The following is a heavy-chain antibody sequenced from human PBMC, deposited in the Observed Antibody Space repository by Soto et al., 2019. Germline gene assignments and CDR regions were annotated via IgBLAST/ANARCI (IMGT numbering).Heavy chain of an antibody. J-gene: IGHJ5*02. V-gene: IGHV4-59*01. Sequence: PSETLSLTCTVSGGSISSYYWSWIRQPPGKGLEWIGYIYYSGSTNYNPSLKSRVTISVDTSKNQFSLKLSSVTAADTAVYYCASLGRDWSDPWGQGTLVT. CDR3: ASLGRDWSDP. CDR2: IYYSGST. CDR1: GGSISSYY.